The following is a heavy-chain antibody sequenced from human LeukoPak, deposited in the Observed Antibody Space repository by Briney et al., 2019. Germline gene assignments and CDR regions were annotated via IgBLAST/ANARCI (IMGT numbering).Heavy chain of an antibody. Sequence: PGGSLRLSCAASGFTFSSYAMSWVRQAPGKGLEWVSAISGSGGSTYYADSVKGRFTISRDNSKNTLYLQMNSLRAEDTAVYYCANLLRGFGRNPAFDYWGQGTLVTVSS. J-gene: IGHJ4*02. CDR1: GFTFSSYA. CDR3: ANLLRGFGRNPAFDY. CDR2: ISGSGGST. D-gene: IGHD3-10*01. V-gene: IGHV3-23*01.